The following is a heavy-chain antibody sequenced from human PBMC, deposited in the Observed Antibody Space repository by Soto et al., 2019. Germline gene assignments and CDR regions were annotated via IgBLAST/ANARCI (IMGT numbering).Heavy chain of an antibody. V-gene: IGHV3-23*01. Sequence: EVQQLESGGGLVQPGWSLRLSCAASGFTFSSYGMSWVRQAPGKGLEWVSAISGSGGSTYNADSVKGRFTISRDNSKNTLYLQMNSLRAEDTAVYYCAKNEGYSSGWYLDWGQGTLVTVSS. CDR1: GFTFSSYG. CDR2: ISGSGGST. J-gene: IGHJ4*02. D-gene: IGHD6-19*01. CDR3: AKNEGYSSGWYLD.